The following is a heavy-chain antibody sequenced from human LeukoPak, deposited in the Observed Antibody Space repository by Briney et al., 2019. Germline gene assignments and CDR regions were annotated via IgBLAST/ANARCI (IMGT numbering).Heavy chain of an antibody. CDR3: ARVNFSSSWYHHYYYYYYMDV. D-gene: IGHD6-13*01. CDR1: GGTFSSYA. V-gene: IGHV1-69*13. J-gene: IGHJ6*03. CDR2: IIPIFGTA. Sequence: ASVKVSCKASGGTFSSYAISWVRQAPGQGLEWMGGIIPIFGTANYAQKFQGRVTITADESTSTAYMELSSLRSEDTAVYYCARVNFSSSWYHHYYYYYYMDVWGKGTTVTISS.